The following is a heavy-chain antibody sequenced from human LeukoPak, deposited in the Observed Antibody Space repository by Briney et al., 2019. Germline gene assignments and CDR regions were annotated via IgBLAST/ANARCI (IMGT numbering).Heavy chain of an antibody. CDR1: GFTFSSYA. J-gene: IGHJ6*03. V-gene: IGHV3-23*01. Sequence: GGSLRLSCAASGFTFSSYAMSWVRQAPGKGLEWVSAISGSGGSTYYADSVKGRFTISRDNSKNTLYLQMNSLRAEDTAVYYCAKNSAVVVPAEPREGYYYMDVWGKGTTVTVSS. D-gene: IGHD2-2*01. CDR3: AKNSAVVVPAEPREGYYYMDV. CDR2: ISGSGGST.